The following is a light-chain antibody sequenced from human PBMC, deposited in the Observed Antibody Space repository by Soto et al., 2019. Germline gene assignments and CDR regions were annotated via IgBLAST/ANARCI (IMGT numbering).Light chain of an antibody. CDR1: QSVDTW. CDR3: QQYRTYWT. CDR2: KAS. Sequence: DIQMTQSPSTLSASIGDRVTITCRASQSVDTWLAWYQQKAGKAPKVLISKASNLVSGVPSRFSGSGFGTEFTLTISSLQPDDFATYYCQQYRTYWTFGQGTKVEIK. V-gene: IGKV1-5*03. J-gene: IGKJ1*01.